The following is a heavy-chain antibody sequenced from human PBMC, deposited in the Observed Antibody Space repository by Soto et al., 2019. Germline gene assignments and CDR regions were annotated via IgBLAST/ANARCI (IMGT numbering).Heavy chain of an antibody. J-gene: IGHJ4*02. Sequence: GASVKVSCKASGYTFTSYAMHWVRQAPGQRLEWMGWINAGNGNTKYSQKFQGRVTITRDTSASTAYMELSSLRSEDTAVYYCAKSRSIEAAGIFAYWGQGPLVTAPQ. D-gene: IGHD6-13*01. V-gene: IGHV1-3*01. CDR3: AKSRSIEAAGIFAY. CDR2: INAGNGNT. CDR1: GYTFTSYA.